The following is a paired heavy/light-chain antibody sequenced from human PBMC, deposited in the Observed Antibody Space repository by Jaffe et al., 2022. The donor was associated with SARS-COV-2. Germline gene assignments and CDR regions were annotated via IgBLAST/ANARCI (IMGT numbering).Heavy chain of an antibody. CDR3: ARVAWWNPAGGCFEI. D-gene: IGHD2-15*01. CDR2: IYYTGST. V-gene: IGHV4-39*01. J-gene: IGHJ3*02. Sequence: QVQLQESGPGLVKPSETLSLTCTVSGGSISGPHYYWSWIRQPPGTGLEWIGTIYYTGSTYYNPSLKSRVTISVDTSKNQFSLKLTSVTGADTAVYFCARVAWWNPAGGCFEIWGQGTMLTVSS. CDR1: GGSISGPHYY.
Light chain of an antibody. Sequence: EIVLTQSPGTLSLSPGERATLSCRATQSVSGNYLAWYQQRPGQAPRLLFYGASTRATGIPDRFSGSGSGTDFTLTISRLEPEDFAVYYCHQYSQSPQTFGQGTKVDIK. CDR2: GAS. CDR3: HQYSQSPQT. V-gene: IGKV3-20*01. J-gene: IGKJ1*01. CDR1: QSVSGNY.